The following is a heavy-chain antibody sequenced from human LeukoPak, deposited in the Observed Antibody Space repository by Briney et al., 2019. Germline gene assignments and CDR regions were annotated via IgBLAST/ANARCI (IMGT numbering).Heavy chain of an antibody. CDR1: GFIFSSQW. Sequence: PGGSLRLSCEASGFIFSSQWMSWVRQAPGKGLEWVANIKRDGSETHYVNSVKGRFTTSRDNAKNSLFLQMNSLRVEDTAVYYCASLDTAMVTWRDNWGQGTLVTVSS. CDR3: ASLDTAMVTWRDN. D-gene: IGHD5-18*01. V-gene: IGHV3-7*03. CDR2: IKRDGSET. J-gene: IGHJ4*02.